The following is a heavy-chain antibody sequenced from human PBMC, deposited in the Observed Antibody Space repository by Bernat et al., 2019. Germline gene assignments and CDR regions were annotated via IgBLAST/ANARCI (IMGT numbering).Heavy chain of an antibody. D-gene: IGHD4-17*01. V-gene: IGHV3-30-3*01. Sequence: QVQLVESVGGVVQPGRSLRLSCAASGFTFSSYAMHWVRQAPGKGLEWVAVISYDGSNKYYADSVKGRFTISRDNSKNTLYLQMNSLRAEDTAVYYCARDRTATTVTTCDYWGQGTLVTVSS. J-gene: IGHJ4*02. CDR2: ISYDGSNK. CDR3: ARDRTATTVTTCDY. CDR1: GFTFSSYA.